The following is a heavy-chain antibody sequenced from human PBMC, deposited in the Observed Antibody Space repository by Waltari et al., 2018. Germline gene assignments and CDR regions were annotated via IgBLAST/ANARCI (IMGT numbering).Heavy chain of an antibody. V-gene: IGHV4-34*01. D-gene: IGHD6-6*01. J-gene: IGHJ6*03. CDR3: ARGGSIAARPYYYYYYYMDV. CDR2: INHSGST. Sequence: QVQLQQWGAGLLTPSATLSLTCAVYGGSFSGSYWSWIRQPPGQGLEWIGEINHSGSTNYNPSLKSRVIISVDTSKNQFSLKLSSVTAADTAVYYCARGGSIAARPYYYYYYYMDVWGKGTTVTVSS. CDR1: GGSFSGSY.